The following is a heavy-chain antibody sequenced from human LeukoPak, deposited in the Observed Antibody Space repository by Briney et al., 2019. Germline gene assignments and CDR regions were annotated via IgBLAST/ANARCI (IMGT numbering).Heavy chain of an antibody. CDR2: ISYDGNNK. J-gene: IGHJ4*02. CDR3: GKPLAGPHPQPLDY. CDR1: GFTFSSYA. V-gene: IGHV3-30*04. Sequence: PGGSLRLSCAASGFTFSSYAMHWVRQAPGKGLEWVTVISYDGNNKYYADSVKGRFTISRDNSKNTLYLQMNSLRPEDTATYYCGKPLAGPHPQPLDYWGQGTLVTVSS.